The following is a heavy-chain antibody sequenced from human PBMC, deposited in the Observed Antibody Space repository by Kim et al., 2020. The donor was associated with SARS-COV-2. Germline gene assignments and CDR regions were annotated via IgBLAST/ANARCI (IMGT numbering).Heavy chain of an antibody. CDR1: GGSISSYY. D-gene: IGHD6-13*01. Sequence: SETLSLTCTVSGGSISSYYWSWIRQPPGKGLEWIGYIYYSGSTNYNPSLKSRVTISVDTSKNQFSLKLSSVTAADTAVYYCARDPAAAAGTRGMDVWGQG. CDR3: ARDPAAAAGTRGMDV. CDR2: IYYSGST. V-gene: IGHV4-59*01. J-gene: IGHJ6*02.